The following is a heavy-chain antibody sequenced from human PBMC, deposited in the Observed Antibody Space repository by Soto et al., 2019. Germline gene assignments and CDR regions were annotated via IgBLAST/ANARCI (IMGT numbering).Heavy chain of an antibody. CDR3: AKDRGYCSSTSCWLDY. D-gene: IGHD2-2*01. V-gene: IGHV3-9*01. CDR1: GFTFDDYA. Sequence: GGSLRLSCAASGFTFDDYAMHWVRQAPGKGLEWVSGISWNSGSIGYADSVKGRFTISRDNAKNSLYLQMNSLRAEDTALYYCAKDRGYCSSTSCWLDYWGQGTLVTVSS. CDR2: ISWNSGSI. J-gene: IGHJ4*02.